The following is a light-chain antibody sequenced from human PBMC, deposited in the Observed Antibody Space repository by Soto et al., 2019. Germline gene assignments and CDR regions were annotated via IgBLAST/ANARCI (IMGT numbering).Light chain of an antibody. Sequence: QLVLTQPPSVSGAPGQRVTISCTGSSSNIGSGYDVHWYQQLPGTAPKLLIYGNSNRPSGVPDRFSGSKSGTSASLAITGLQAEDEADYYCQSYDSSFYVFGTGTKLTVL. CDR1: SSNIGSGYD. J-gene: IGLJ1*01. V-gene: IGLV1-40*01. CDR2: GNS. CDR3: QSYDSSFYV.